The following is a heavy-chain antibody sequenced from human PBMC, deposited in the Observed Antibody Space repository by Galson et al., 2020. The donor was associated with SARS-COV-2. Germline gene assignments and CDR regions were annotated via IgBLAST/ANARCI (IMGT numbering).Heavy chain of an antibody. Sequence: GESLKISCAASGFTFSNAWMSWVRQAPGKGLEWVGRIKSKTDGGTTDYAAPVKGRFTISRDDSKNTLYLQMNSLKTEDTAVYYCTTDRDVLLWFGELLRESSFDYWGQGTLVTVSS. V-gene: IGHV3-15*01. J-gene: IGHJ4*02. CDR1: GFTFSNAW. CDR3: TTDRDVLLWFGELLRESSFDY. D-gene: IGHD3-10*01. CDR2: IKSKTDGGTT.